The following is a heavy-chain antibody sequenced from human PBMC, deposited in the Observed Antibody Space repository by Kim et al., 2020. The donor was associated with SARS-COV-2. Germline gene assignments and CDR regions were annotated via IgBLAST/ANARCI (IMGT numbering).Heavy chain of an antibody. CDR1: GGSISSYY. D-gene: IGHD6-13*01. CDR2: IYYSGST. J-gene: IGHJ3*02. Sequence: SETLSLTCTVSGGSISSYYWSWIRQPPGKGLEWIGYIYYSGSTNYNPSLKSRVTISVDTSKNQFSLKLSSVTAADTAVYYCARDGPIAAAGSGAFDIWGQGTMVTV. CDR3: ARDGPIAAAGSGAFDI. V-gene: IGHV4-59*01.